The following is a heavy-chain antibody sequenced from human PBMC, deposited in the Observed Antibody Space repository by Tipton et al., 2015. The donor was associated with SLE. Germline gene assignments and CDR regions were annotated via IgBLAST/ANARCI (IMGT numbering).Heavy chain of an antibody. V-gene: IGHV3-23*01. Sequence: SLRLSCAASGFTFSHYAMSWVRQAPGKGLQWVSSIGFSGDSTYYANSVKGRFTISRDNSKNTLYLQMNSLRAEDTAVYFCVKNGVVAATPGDYWGQGTLVTVSS. CDR1: GFTFSHYA. CDR3: VKNGVVAATPGDY. J-gene: IGHJ4*02. D-gene: IGHD2-15*01. CDR2: IGFSGDST.